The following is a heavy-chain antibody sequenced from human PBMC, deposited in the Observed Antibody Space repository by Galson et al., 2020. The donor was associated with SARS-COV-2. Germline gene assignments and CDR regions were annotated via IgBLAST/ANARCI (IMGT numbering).Heavy chain of an antibody. V-gene: IGHV2-5*02. J-gene: IGHJ5*02. CDR2: IYWDDDK. Sequence: SGPTLVKPTQTLTLTCTVSGFSLSTVGMGVAWIRQPPGKALEWLALIYWDDDKRYNPSVKTRLTITKDTSKNQVVLTMTNVDPLDAGTYYCANIDDQLLNGGLRNWFGPWGQGTLVTVSS. D-gene: IGHD2-2*01. CDR1: GFSLSTVGMG. CDR3: ANIDDQLLNGGLRNWFGP.